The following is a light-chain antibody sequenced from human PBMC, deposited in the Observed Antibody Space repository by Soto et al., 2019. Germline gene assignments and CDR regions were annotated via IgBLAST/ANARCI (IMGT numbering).Light chain of an antibody. CDR1: QSVSSY. CDR2: GAS. V-gene: IGKV3-11*01. Sequence: EIVLTQSPATLSLSPGERATLSCRASQSVSSYLAWYQQKPGQAPRLLIYGASTRATGIPARFSGSGSGTDFTLTISSLEPEDFAVYYCQQYHSSPRTFGQGTKVDIK. J-gene: IGKJ1*01. CDR3: QQYHSSPRT.